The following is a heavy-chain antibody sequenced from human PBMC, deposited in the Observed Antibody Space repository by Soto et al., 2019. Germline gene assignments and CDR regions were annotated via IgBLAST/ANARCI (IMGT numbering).Heavy chain of an antibody. CDR1: GGSISSYY. CDR3: ARDLWGYCGTDCYPLDV. D-gene: IGHD2-21*02. J-gene: IGHJ6*02. CDR2: MYNTGST. V-gene: IGHV4-59*01. Sequence: QVQLQESGPGLVKPSETLSLTCTVSGGSISSYYWSWIRQPPGKGLEWIGYMYNTGSTVYNPSLNIRVTISVDTSKNQFSLKLNAVTAADTAVYYCARDLWGYCGTDCYPLDVWGQGTTVTVSS.